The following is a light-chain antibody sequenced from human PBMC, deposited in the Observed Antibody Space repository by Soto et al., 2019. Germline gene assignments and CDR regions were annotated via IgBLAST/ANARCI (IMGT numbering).Light chain of an antibody. CDR2: DVS. CDR3: SSYTDFNLYV. J-gene: IGLJ1*01. V-gene: IGLV2-14*03. CDR1: SSDGGGYNY. Sequence: QSALAQPGSGSGSHGRSISISCTGTSSDGGGYNYVSWYQHQPGKAPKLVIFDVSGRPSGISNRFSGSKSGNTASLTISGLRPEDEADYYCSSYTDFNLYVFGTGTKVTVL.